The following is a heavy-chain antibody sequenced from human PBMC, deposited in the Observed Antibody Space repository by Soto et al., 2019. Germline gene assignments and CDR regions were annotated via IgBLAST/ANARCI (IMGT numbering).Heavy chain of an antibody. Sequence: QITLKESGPTLVKPTQTLTLTCTFSGFSLSTSGVGVGWIRQPPGKALEWLALIYWDDDKRYSPSLKSRLTITKDTSKNQVVLTMTNMDPVDTATYYCALTYYGSGSYYNVSWFDPWGQGTLVTVSS. CDR2: IYWDDDK. D-gene: IGHD3-10*01. V-gene: IGHV2-5*02. J-gene: IGHJ5*02. CDR3: ALTYYGSGSYYNVSWFDP. CDR1: GFSLSTSGVG.